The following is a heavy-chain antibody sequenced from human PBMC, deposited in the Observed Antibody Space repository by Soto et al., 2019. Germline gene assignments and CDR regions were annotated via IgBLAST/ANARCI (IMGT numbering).Heavy chain of an antibody. V-gene: IGHV4-34*01. CDR2: INHSGST. CDR3: ARGPYGDYVWNYRDV. CDR1: GGSFSGYY. D-gene: IGHD4-17*01. J-gene: IGHJ6*03. Sequence: SENLSLTCAFYGGSFSGYYWSWIRQPPGKGLEWIGEINHSGSTTYNPSLKSRVTISVDTSKNQFSLKLSSVTAADTAVYYCARGPYGDYVWNYRDVWGRGTTVPSP.